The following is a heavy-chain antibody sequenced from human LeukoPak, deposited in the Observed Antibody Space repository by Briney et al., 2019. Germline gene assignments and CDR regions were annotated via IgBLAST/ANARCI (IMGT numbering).Heavy chain of an antibody. CDR3: ARDRSYDSSGPDY. J-gene: IGHJ4*02. CDR2: IKQDGSEK. D-gene: IGHD3-22*01. V-gene: IGHV3-7*01. Sequence: SGGSLRLSCAASGFTLSSYTMNWIRQSPGKGLEWVANIKQDGSEKYYVDSVKGRFTISRDNAKNSLYLQMNSLRAEDTAVYYCARDRSYDSSGPDYWGQGTQVTVSS. CDR1: GFTLSSYT.